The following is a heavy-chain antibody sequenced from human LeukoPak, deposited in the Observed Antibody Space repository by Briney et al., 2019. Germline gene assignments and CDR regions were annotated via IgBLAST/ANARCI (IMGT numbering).Heavy chain of an antibody. Sequence: SETLSLTFAVYGGSFSGYYWSWIRQPPGKGLDWIGEINHSGSTNYKPSLNSRGTKSVDTSKTQFSLKPSYVTAAEMTVYYCARARAYYYGSGSYSYWGQGTLVTVSS. CDR2: INHSGST. V-gene: IGHV4-34*01. J-gene: IGHJ4*02. CDR3: ARARAYYYGSGSYSY. CDR1: GGSFSGYY. D-gene: IGHD3-10*01.